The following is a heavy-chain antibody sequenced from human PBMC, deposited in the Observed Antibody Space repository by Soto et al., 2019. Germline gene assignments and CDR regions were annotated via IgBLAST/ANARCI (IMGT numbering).Heavy chain of an antibody. Sequence: GGSLRLSCAASGFTFSSYAMHWVRQAPGKGLEWVAVISYDGSNKYYADSVKGRFTISRDNSKNTLYLQMNSLRAEDTAVYYCARDQRTASQWLLLGFLGYWGQGTLVTVSS. CDR2: ISYDGSNK. V-gene: IGHV3-30-3*01. CDR3: ARDQRTASQWLLLGFLGY. J-gene: IGHJ4*02. CDR1: GFTFSSYA. D-gene: IGHD3-22*01.